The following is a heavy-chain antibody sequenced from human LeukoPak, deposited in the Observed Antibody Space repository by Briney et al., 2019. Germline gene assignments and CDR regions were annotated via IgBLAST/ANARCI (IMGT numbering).Heavy chain of an antibody. Sequence: ASVKVSCKASGYSFTSYGISWVRQAPGQGLEWMGWISGYNGNTKFAQKLQGRVTMTTDTSTSTAYMELRSLRSDDTAVYYCARPERHSSSFRIYYFDYWGQGALVTVSS. CDR1: GYSFTSYG. CDR3: ARPERHSSSFRIYYFDY. D-gene: IGHD6-13*01. CDR2: ISGYNGNT. V-gene: IGHV1-18*04. J-gene: IGHJ4*02.